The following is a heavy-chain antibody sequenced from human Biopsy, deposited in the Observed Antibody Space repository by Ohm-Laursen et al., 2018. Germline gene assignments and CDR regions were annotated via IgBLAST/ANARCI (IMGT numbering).Heavy chain of an antibody. D-gene: IGHD3-22*01. CDR1: GGSISSGGSY. CDR2: IFNSANT. CDR3: ARGNYFDSNGYFWFDP. V-gene: IGHV4-31*01. J-gene: IGHJ5*02. Sequence: TLSLTCPVSGGSISSGGSYWSWFRQRPGKGLEWIGYIFNSANTYYNPSLKNLITISGDTSKNQFSLKLNSVTAADTAVYYGARGNYFDSNGYFWFDPWGQGTLATVSS.